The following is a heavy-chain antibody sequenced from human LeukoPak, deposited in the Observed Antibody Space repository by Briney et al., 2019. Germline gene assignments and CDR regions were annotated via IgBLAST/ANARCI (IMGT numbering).Heavy chain of an antibody. CDR1: GGSISSSSHY. Sequence: PSETLSLTCTVSGGSISSSSHYWAWIRQPPGKGLEWIGNIFYKGDTYYNPSLKSRVTISVGTSKNQFSLKLSSVTAADTAMYYCTRGRGDGGSFDIWGQGTMVTVSS. D-gene: IGHD3-10*01. J-gene: IGHJ3*02. V-gene: IGHV4-39*07. CDR2: IFYKGDT. CDR3: TRGRGDGGSFDI.